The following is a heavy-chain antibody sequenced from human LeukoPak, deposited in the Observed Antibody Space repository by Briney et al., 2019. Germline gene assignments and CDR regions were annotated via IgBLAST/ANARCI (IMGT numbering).Heavy chain of an antibody. J-gene: IGHJ4*02. CDR2: IYSGGST. CDR3: ASPYSSGWYSFDY. CDR1: GFTVSRNY. Sequence: GGSLRLSCAASGFTVSRNYMSGVRHAPGQGLEWGSVIYSGGSTYYADSVKGRFTISRDNSKNTLYLQMNSLRAEDTAVYYCASPYSSGWYSFDYWGQGTLVTVSS. V-gene: IGHV3-66*01. D-gene: IGHD6-19*01.